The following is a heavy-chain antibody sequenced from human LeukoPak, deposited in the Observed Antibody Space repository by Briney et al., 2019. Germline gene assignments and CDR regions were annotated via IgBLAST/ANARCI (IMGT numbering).Heavy chain of an antibody. V-gene: IGHV3-7*01. CDR2: IKQDGSEK. J-gene: IGHJ6*02. CDR3: ARWSPTTYYYYGMDV. Sequence: GGSLRLSCAASGFTFSSYAMSWVRQAPGKGLEWVANIKQDGSEKYYVDSVKGRFTTSRDNAKNSLYLQMNSLRAEDTAVYYCARWSPTTYYYYGMDVWGQGTTVTVSS. CDR1: GFTFSSYA. D-gene: IGHD5-12*01.